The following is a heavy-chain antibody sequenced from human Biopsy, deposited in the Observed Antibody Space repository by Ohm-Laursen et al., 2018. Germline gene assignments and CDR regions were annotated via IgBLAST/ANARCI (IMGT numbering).Heavy chain of an antibody. J-gene: IGHJ3*01. D-gene: IGHD3-22*01. V-gene: IGHV4-4*07. CDR2: IYPGGST. CDR1: GGYINNYY. CDR3: ASVVLGPTNDAFDL. Sequence: SETLSLTCNVSGGYINNYYWSWIRQPAGKGLEWIGRIYPGGSTNYNPSLKSRVTMSADTSKKQLSLRLRSVTAAGTAMYYCASVVLGPTNDAFDLWGQGTMVVVSS.